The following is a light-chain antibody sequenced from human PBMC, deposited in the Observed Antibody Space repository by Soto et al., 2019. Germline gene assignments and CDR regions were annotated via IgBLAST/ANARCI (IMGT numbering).Light chain of an antibody. CDR3: TSRTSIGSSV. V-gene: IGLV2-14*01. Sequence: QSALTQPASVSGSHGQSITISCTGASSDVGGYNYVSWYQQHPGRAPKLMLYEVSKRPSGVSNRFSGSKSGNTASLTISGLQADDEAEYYCTSRTSIGSSVFGGGTQLTVL. J-gene: IGLJ7*01. CDR2: EVS. CDR1: SSDVGGYNY.